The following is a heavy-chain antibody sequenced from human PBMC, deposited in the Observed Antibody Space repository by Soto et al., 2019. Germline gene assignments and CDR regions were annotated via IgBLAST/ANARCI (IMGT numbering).Heavy chain of an antibody. CDR3: ARHTRANNLYYGMDV. Sequence: QLQLQESGPGLVKPSETLSLTCTVSGGSISSSSYYWGWIRQPPGKGLEWIGSIYYSGTTYYNPSLKSRVTISVDTSKNHFSLKPSSVTAADTAVYYCARHTRANNLYYGMDVWGQGTTVTVSS. D-gene: IGHD1-1*01. V-gene: IGHV4-39*01. CDR2: IYYSGTT. J-gene: IGHJ6*02. CDR1: GGSISSSSYY.